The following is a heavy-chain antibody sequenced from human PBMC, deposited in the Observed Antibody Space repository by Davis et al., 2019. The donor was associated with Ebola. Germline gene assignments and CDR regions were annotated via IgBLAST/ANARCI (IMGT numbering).Heavy chain of an antibody. V-gene: IGHV3-15*01. CDR3: TTGYDFWSGLLRYYGMDV. CDR1: GFTFSNAW. Sequence: GESLKISCAASGFTFSNAWMSWVRQAPGKELEWVGRIKSKTDGGTTDYAAPVKGRFTISRDDSKNTLYLQMNSLKTEDTAVYYCTTGYDFWSGLLRYYGMDVWGQGTTVTVSS. J-gene: IGHJ6*02. CDR2: IKSKTDGGTT. D-gene: IGHD3-3*01.